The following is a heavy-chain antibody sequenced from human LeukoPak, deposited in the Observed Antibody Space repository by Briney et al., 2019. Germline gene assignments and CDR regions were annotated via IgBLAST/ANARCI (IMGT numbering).Heavy chain of an antibody. Sequence: KSSQTLSLTCTVSGGSISSGGYYWSWIRQHPGKGLEWIGYIYYSGSTYYNPSLKSRVTISVDTSKNQFSLKLSSVTAADTAVYYCARDQGIAARPGDAFDIWGQGTMVTVSS. J-gene: IGHJ3*02. D-gene: IGHD6-6*01. CDR2: IYYSGST. V-gene: IGHV4-31*03. CDR3: ARDQGIAARPGDAFDI. CDR1: GGSISSGGYY.